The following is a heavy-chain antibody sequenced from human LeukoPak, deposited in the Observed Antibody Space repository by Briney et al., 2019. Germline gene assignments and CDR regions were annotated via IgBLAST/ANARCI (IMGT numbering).Heavy chain of an antibody. CDR3: ARDLDIVVVVAAPTYYYYGMDV. D-gene: IGHD2-15*01. CDR2: IIPIFGIA. J-gene: IGHJ6*02. CDR1: GGTFSSYA. V-gene: IGHV1-69*13. Sequence: SVKVSCKASGGTFSSYAISWVRQAPGQGLEWMGGIIPIFGIANYAQKFQGRVTITADESTSTAYMELSSLRSEDTAVYYCARDLDIVVVVAAPTYYYYGMDVWGQGTTVTVSS.